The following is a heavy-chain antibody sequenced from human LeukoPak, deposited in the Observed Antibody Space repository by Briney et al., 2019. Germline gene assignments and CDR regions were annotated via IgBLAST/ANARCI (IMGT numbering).Heavy chain of an antibody. CDR1: GGSISSYY. V-gene: IGHV4-59*01. D-gene: IGHD1-1*01. Sequence: SETLSFTCTVSGGSISSYYWRWIRQPPGKGLEWIGYIYYSGSTNYNPSLKSRVTILVDTYKNQFSLKLSSVTAADTAVYYCARVKYNWNHAYYYYYMDVWGKGTTVTVSS. J-gene: IGHJ6*03. CDR2: IYYSGST. CDR3: ARVKYNWNHAYYYYYMDV.